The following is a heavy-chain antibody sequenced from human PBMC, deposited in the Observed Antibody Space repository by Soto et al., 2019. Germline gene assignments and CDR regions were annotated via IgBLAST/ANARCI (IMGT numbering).Heavy chain of an antibody. D-gene: IGHD2-2*01. CDR2: MYHSGST. V-gene: IGHV4-30-2*01. Sequence: SERMSLTYAVSVYSISSYYWSWIRQPPGKGLEWIGYMYHSGSTYYNPSLKSRVTISIDRSKNQFSLKLSSVTDADTAVYYCARVPDYWGQGTLVTVSS. CDR3: ARVPDY. CDR1: VYSISSYY. J-gene: IGHJ4*02.